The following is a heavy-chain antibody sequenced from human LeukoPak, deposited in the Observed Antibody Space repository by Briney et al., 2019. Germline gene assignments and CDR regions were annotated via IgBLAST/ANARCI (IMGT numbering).Heavy chain of an antibody. J-gene: IGHJ5*02. D-gene: IGHD4/OR15-4a*01. CDR2: IYISGST. V-gene: IGHV4-61*02. Sequence: SETLSLTCTVSGGSISSASYYWSWIRQPAGKGLEWIGRIYISGSTDYNPSLKSRVTISVDTSKNQFSLKLNSVTAADTAVYYCASRFGLSIGYWFDPWGQGTLVTVSS. CDR1: GGSISSASYY. CDR3: ASRFGLSIGYWFDP.